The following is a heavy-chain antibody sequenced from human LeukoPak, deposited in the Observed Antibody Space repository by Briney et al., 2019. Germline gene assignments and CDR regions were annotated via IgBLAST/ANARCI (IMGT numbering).Heavy chain of an antibody. CDR3: ARGPFKTYDFWSGYYRDPAGAFDI. CDR2: INTSSGST. Sequence: ASVKVSCKASEYPFTSYYIHWVRQAPGQGLEWLGLINTSSGSTNYAQKFQGRVTMTRNTSISTAYMELSSLRSEDTAVYYCARGPFKTYDFWSGYYRDPAGAFDIWGQGTMVTVSS. CDR1: EYPFTSYY. V-gene: IGHV1-46*01. J-gene: IGHJ3*02. D-gene: IGHD3-3*01.